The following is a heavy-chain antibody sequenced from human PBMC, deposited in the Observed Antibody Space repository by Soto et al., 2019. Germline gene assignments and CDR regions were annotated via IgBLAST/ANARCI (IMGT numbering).Heavy chain of an antibody. CDR1: GYNFTNYW. V-gene: IGHV5-51*01. Sequence: LKISCKGSGYNFTNYWIGWVRQMPGKGLEWMGIIYPGDSDTRYSPSFQGQVTISADKSISAAYLQWSSLKASDTAMYYCARQEGATVLSYYGMDVWGQGTTVTVSS. CDR2: IYPGDSDT. CDR3: ARQEGATVLSYYGMDV. J-gene: IGHJ6*02. D-gene: IGHD1-26*01.